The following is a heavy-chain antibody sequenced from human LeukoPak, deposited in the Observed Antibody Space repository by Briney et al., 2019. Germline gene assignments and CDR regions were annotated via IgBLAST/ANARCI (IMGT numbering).Heavy chain of an antibody. J-gene: IGHJ4*02. CDR1: GFTFRNYW. CDR3: ARVVGTDEGADY. CDR2: IKPEGSEK. D-gene: IGHD1-7*01. V-gene: IGHV3-7*04. Sequence: GGSLRLSCAASGFTFRNYWMNWVRHAPGKGLEWVANIKPEGSEKRYVDSVKGRFTISRDNAKNSLYLQMNSLRAEDTAVYYCARVVGTDEGADYWGQGTLVTVSS.